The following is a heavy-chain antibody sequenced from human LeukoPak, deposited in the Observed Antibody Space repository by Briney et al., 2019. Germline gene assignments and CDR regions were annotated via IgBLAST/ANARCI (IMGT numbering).Heavy chain of an antibody. D-gene: IGHD2-2*01. J-gene: IGHJ5*02. CDR3: ARHGNQYQLLCWFDP. Sequence: SETLSLTCTVSGGSISSGSYYWSWIRQPAGKGLEWIGRIYTSGSTNYNPSLKSRVTISVDTSKNQFSLKLSSVTAADTAVYYCARHGNQYQLLCWFDPWGQGTLVTVSS. CDR1: GGSISSGSYY. V-gene: IGHV4-61*02. CDR2: IYTSGST.